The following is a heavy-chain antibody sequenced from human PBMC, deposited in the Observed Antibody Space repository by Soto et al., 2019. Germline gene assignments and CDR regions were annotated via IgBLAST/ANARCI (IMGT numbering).Heavy chain of an antibody. CDR2: IFYAGNT. V-gene: IGHV4-39*01. CDR3: ARGTRLGPFDY. D-gene: IGHD3-9*01. CDR1: GGSISSSRSY. Sequence: SETLSLTCNVSGGSISSSRSYWAWFRQPPGKELEWIANIFYAGNTYYNPSLKSRVTVSVDTSKNQFSLKLDSVTAADTAVHYCARGTRLGPFDYWGQGTLVTVSS. J-gene: IGHJ4*02.